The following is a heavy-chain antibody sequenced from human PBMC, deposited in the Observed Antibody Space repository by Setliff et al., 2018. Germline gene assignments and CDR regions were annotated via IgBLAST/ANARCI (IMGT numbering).Heavy chain of an antibody. Sequence: PPETLSLTCTVSGGSISSGVYYCGWIRQPPGKGLEWIGRIYHGGKTYYNTSLGSRLTISVDTSKNQFSPKLRSVTAADTAVYYCARTGTYRYFDSWGQGSLFTVSS. V-gene: IGHV4-39*01. CDR3: ARTGTYRYFDS. D-gene: IGHD1-1*01. J-gene: IGHJ4*02. CDR1: GGSISSGVYY. CDR2: IYHGGKT.